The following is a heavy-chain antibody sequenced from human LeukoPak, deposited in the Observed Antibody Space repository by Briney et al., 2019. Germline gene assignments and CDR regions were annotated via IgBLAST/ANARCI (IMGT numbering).Heavy chain of an antibody. CDR3: AREGTGESGGYFSVDY. V-gene: IGHV3-48*03. CDR1: GFTFSSYE. CDR2: ISSSGSTI. D-gene: IGHD1-26*01. Sequence: GGSLRLSCAASGFTFSSYEMNWVRQAPGKGLEWVSYISSSGSTIYYADSVKGRFTISRDNAKNSLYLQMNSLRAEDTAIYYCAREGTGESGGYFSVDYWGQGTLVTVSS. J-gene: IGHJ4*02.